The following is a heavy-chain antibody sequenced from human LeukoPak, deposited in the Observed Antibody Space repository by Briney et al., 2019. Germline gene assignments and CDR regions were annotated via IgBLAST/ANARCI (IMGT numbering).Heavy chain of an antibody. CDR2: IYTSGST. Sequence: PSETLSLTCTVSGGSISSYYWGWIRQPPGKGLEWIGYIYTSGSTNYNPSLKSRVTISVDTSKNQFSLYLSSVTAADTAVYYCARHNRWLPPDIWGQGTMVTVSS. J-gene: IGHJ3*02. CDR1: GGSISSYY. V-gene: IGHV4-4*09. D-gene: IGHD5-24*01. CDR3: ARHNRWLPPDI.